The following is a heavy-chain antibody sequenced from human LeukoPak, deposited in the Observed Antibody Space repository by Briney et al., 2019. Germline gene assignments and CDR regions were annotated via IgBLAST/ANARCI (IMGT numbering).Heavy chain of an antibody. Sequence: GASVKVSCKASGYTFTGYYMHWVRQAPGQGLEWMGWINPNSGGTNYAQKFQGRVTMTRDTSVSTAYMKLSRLRSDDTAVYYCARGPLRVDTAMVSGLGDYWGQGTLVTVSS. J-gene: IGHJ4*02. CDR3: ARGPLRVDTAMVSGLGDY. CDR2: INPNSGGT. CDR1: GYTFTGYY. V-gene: IGHV1-2*02. D-gene: IGHD5-18*01.